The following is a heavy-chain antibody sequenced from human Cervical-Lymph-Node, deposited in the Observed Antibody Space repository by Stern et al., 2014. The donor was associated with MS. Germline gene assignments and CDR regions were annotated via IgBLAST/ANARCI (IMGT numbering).Heavy chain of an antibody. CDR3: AKDLLNSSPKY. V-gene: IGHV3-23*01. D-gene: IGHD6-6*01. J-gene: IGHJ4*02. CDR2: LSNTVGET. Sequence: LEWVSSLSNTVGETYYADSVTGRFTISRDNSKITLYLQMNSLRAEDTAVYYCAKDLLNSSPKYWGQGTLVTVSS.